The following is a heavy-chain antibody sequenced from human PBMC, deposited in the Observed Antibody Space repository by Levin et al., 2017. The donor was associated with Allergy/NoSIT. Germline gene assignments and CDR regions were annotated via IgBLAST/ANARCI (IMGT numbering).Heavy chain of an antibody. Sequence: SETLSLTCAVYGGSFSGYYWSWIRQPPGKGLEWIGEINHSGSTNYNPSLKSRVTISVDTSKNQFSLKLSSVTAADTAVYYCARAGLLTIYAFEIWGQGTMVTVSS. CDR2: INHSGST. J-gene: IGHJ3*02. D-gene: IGHD3-10*01. CDR3: ARAGLLTIYAFEI. V-gene: IGHV4-34*01. CDR1: GGSFSGYY.